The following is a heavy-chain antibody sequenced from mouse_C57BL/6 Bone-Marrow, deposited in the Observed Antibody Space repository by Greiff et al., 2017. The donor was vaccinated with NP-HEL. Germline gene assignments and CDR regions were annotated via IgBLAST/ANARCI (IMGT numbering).Heavy chain of an antibody. V-gene: IGHV2-5*01. CDR2: IWRGGST. CDR3: AKNSYDYDGDWYFDV. CDR1: GFSLTSYG. Sequence: VQLKESGPGLVQPSQSLSITCTVSGFSLTSYGVHWVRQSPGKGLEWLGVIWRGGSTDYNAAFMSRLSITKDNSKSQVFFKMNSLQADDTAIYYCAKNSYDYDGDWYFDVWGTGTTVTVSS. D-gene: IGHD2-4*01. J-gene: IGHJ1*03.